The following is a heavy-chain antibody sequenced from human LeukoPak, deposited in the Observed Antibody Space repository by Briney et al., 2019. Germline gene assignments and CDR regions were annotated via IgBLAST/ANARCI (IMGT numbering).Heavy chain of an antibody. V-gene: IGHV4-39*01. CDR3: ARHVSVAVTNFFDY. CDR1: GGSINSRVYY. Sequence: SETLSLTCTVSGGSINSRVYYWGWIRQPPGKGLEWIVSMYYSGSTYYNPSLKSRVTISVDTSKNQFSLKLSSVTAADTAVYYCARHVSVAVTNFFDYWGQGTLVTVSS. J-gene: IGHJ4*02. CDR2: MYYSGST. D-gene: IGHD6-19*01.